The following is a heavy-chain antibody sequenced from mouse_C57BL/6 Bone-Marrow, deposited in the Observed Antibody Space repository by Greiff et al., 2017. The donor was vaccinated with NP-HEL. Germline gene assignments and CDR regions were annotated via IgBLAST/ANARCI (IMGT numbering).Heavy chain of an antibody. CDR3: ARVDDYDDGFAY. V-gene: IGHV1-59*01. Sequence: QVQLQQPGAELVRPGTSVKLSCKASGYTFTSYWMHWVKQRPGQGLAWIGVIDPSDSYTNYNQKFKGKATVTVDTSSSTAYMQLSSLTSEDSAVYYCARVDDYDDGFAYWGQGTLVTVSA. J-gene: IGHJ3*01. D-gene: IGHD2-4*01. CDR1: GYTFTSYW. CDR2: IDPSDSYT.